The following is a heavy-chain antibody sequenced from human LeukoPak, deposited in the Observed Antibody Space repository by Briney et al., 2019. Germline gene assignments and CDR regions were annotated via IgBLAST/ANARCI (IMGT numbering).Heavy chain of an antibody. J-gene: IGHJ4*02. CDR3: ARTEDDFWSGYLDDY. V-gene: IGHV3-21*01. D-gene: IGHD3-3*01. Sequence: GSLRLSCAASGFTFGSYSMNWVRQAPGKGLEWVSSISSSSSYIYYADSVKGRFTISRDNAKNSLYLQMNSLRAEDTAVYYCARTEDDFWSGYLDDYWGQGTLVTVSS. CDR1: GFTFGSYS. CDR2: ISSSSSYI.